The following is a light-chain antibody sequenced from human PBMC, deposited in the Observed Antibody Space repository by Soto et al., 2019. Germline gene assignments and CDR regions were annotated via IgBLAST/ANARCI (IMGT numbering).Light chain of an antibody. J-gene: IGKJ1*01. CDR3: QEYNLYPAT. V-gene: IGKV1-5*03. CDR2: QAS. CDR1: QRSSKW. Sequence: DIQMTQSPSTLPASVGDRVTITCRASQRSSKWLAWYQQIPGQAPKVLIYQASSLESGVPTRFSGNISGTVFTLTITMPAADDFPTYCCQEYNLYPATFGQGTKVEIK.